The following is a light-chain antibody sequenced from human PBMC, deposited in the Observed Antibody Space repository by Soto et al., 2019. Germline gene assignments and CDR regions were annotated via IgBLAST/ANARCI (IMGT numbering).Light chain of an antibody. V-gene: IGKV3-15*01. CDR3: QQYNNWPIT. CDR2: GAS. J-gene: IGKJ5*01. CDR1: QDIRSS. Sequence: EIVMTQSPATLSVSPGERVTLSCRASQDIRSSLAWYQQKPGRAPTLLIYGASTRATGIPARFSGSGSGTEFTLTISSLQSEDFAVYYCQQYNNWPITFGQGTRLEIK.